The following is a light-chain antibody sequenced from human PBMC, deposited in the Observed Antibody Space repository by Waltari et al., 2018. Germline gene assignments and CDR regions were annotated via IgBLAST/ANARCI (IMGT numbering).Light chain of an antibody. V-gene: IGKV1-39*01. CDR1: QIISTY. CDR3: QQSYSSPYT. Sequence: DIQMTQSPSSLAASVGDRVTITCRASQIISTYLNWYQQKPGKAPMLMMYGTSGLQSGVPSRFSGSGSGTDFTLAISSLQPEDFATYYCQQSYSSPYTFGQGTQLQIK. J-gene: IGKJ2*01. CDR2: GTS.